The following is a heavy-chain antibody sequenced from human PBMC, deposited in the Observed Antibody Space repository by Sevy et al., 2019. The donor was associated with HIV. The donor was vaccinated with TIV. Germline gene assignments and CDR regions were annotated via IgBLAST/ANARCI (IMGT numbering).Heavy chain of an antibody. CDR3: ATRGGVVVPAAMQGKYFQH. CDR1: GFTFSKYS. Sequence: GSLRLSCAASGFTFSKYSMSWIRQPPGKGLEWIGEINHSGSTNYNPSLKSRVTISVDTSKNQFSLKLSSVTAADTAVYYCATRGGVVVPAAMQGKYFQHWGQGTLVTVSS. CDR2: INHSGST. V-gene: IGHV4-34*08. D-gene: IGHD2-2*01. J-gene: IGHJ1*01.